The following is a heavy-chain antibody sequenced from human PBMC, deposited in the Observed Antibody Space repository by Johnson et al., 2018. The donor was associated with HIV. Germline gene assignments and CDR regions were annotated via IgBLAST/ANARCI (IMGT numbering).Heavy chain of an antibody. D-gene: IGHD3-9*01. V-gene: IGHV3-NL1*01. J-gene: IGHJ3*02. Sequence: QVQLVESGGGVVQPGRSLRLSCAASGFTFSTYGMHWVRQAPGKGLEWVSVIYSGGSTYNADSVKGRFTISRDSSQNTLYLQMNNLRAEDTAVYYCARGGYYDILTGYYALAAFDIWGQGTMVTVSS. CDR3: ARGGYYDILTGYYALAAFDI. CDR1: GFTFSTYG. CDR2: IYSGGST.